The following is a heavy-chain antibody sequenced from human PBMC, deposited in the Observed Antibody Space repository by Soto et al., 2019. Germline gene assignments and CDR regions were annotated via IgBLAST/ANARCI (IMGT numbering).Heavy chain of an antibody. D-gene: IGHD2-2*01. CDR3: ARSLGYCSSTRCYPPWFDP. CDR2: IYYSGST. J-gene: IGHJ5*02. V-gene: IGHV4-59*01. Sequence: PSETLSLTCTVSGGSISSYYWSWIQQPPGKGLEWIGYIYYSGSTNYNPSLKSRVTISVDTSKDQFSLKLSSVTAADTAVYYCARSLGYCSSTRCYPPWFDPWGQGTLVTVSS. CDR1: GGSISSYY.